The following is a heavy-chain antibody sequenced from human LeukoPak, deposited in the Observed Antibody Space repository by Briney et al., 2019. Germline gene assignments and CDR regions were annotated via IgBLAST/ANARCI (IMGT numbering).Heavy chain of an antibody. CDR1: GYTFTSYG. CDR3: ARGGSSGWRTPNDDY. CDR2: ISAYNGNT. Sequence: ASVKVSCTASGYTFTSYGITWVRQAPGQGHEWMGWISAYNGNTNYAQKLQGRVTMTTDTSTSTAYMELRSLRSDDTAVYYCARGGSSGWRTPNDDYWGQGTLVTVSS. V-gene: IGHV1-18*01. J-gene: IGHJ4*02. D-gene: IGHD6-19*01.